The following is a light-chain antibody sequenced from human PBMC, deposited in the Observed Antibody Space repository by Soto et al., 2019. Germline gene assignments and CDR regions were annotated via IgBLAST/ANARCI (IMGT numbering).Light chain of an antibody. CDR3: ASYAGSRTYA. V-gene: IGLV2-23*02. Sequence: QSVLTQPASVSGSPGQSVTISCSGSDIGNYNLVSWYQHLPGRAPKLLIFEVTMRPSGISDRFSGSKSASTASLTTSGLQSEDEGDYYCASYAGSRTYAFGSGTKVTVL. J-gene: IGLJ1*01. CDR2: EVT. CDR1: SDIGNYNL.